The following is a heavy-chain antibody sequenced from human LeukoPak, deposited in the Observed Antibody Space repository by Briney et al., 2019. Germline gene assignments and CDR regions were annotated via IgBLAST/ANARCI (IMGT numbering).Heavy chain of an antibody. V-gene: IGHV4-4*09. CDR2: IYTSGST. D-gene: IGHD6-6*01. CDR3: ARVPNLYSSSSYYYYYNMDV. Sequence: SETLSLTCTVSGGSISSYYWSWIRQPPGKGLEWIGYIYTSGSTNYNPSLKSRVTISVDTSKNQFSLKLSSVTAADTAVYYCARVPNLYSSSSYYYYYNMDVWGKGTTVTVSS. J-gene: IGHJ6*03. CDR1: GGSISSYY.